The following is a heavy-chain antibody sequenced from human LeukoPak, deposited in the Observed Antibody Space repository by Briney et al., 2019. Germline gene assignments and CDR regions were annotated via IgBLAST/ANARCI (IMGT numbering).Heavy chain of an antibody. J-gene: IGHJ4*02. CDR1: GFTFISYG. V-gene: IGHV3-21*01. Sequence: GGTLRLSCAASGFTFISYGMSWVRQAPGKGLEWVSSISSSSSYIYYADSVKGRFTISRDNAKNSLYLQMNSLRAEDTAVYYCARWGQYYYDSSGYYFFDYWGQGTLVTVSS. D-gene: IGHD3-22*01. CDR3: ARWGQYYYDSSGYYFFDY. CDR2: ISSSSSYI.